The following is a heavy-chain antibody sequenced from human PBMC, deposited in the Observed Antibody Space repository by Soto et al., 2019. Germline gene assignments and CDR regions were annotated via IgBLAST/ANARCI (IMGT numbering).Heavy chain of an antibody. CDR2: IIPIFGTA. J-gene: IGHJ6*02. CDR3: ARGLWYYDSSGYPYYYYYGMDV. CDR1: GGTFSSYA. D-gene: IGHD3-22*01. V-gene: IGHV1-69*01. Sequence: QVQLVQSGAEVKKPGSSVKVSCKASGGTFSSYAISWVRQAPGQGLEWMGGIIPIFGTANYAQKFQGRVTTTADESPRKAYMELSSLRSEDTAVYYCARGLWYYDSSGYPYYYYYGMDVWGQGTTVTVSS.